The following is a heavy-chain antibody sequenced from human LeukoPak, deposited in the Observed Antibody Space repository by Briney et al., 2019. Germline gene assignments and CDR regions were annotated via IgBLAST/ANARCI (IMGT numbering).Heavy chain of an antibody. CDR3: AKGPTYYYGSGSLDP. CDR2: ISGSGGST. CDR1: GFTFSSYG. Sequence: GGSLRLSCAASGFTFSSYGMSWVRQAPGKGLEWVSAISGSGGSTYYADSVKGRFTISRDNSKNTLYLQMNSLRAEDTAVYYCAKGPTYYYGSGSLDPWGQGTLVTVSS. V-gene: IGHV3-23*01. D-gene: IGHD3-10*01. J-gene: IGHJ5*02.